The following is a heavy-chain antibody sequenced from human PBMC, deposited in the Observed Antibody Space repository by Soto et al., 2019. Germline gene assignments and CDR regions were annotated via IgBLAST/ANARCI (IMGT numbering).Heavy chain of an antibody. CDR1: GFTFTRYA. Sequence: PGGSLRLSCAASGFTFTRYAMNWVRQAPGKGLEWVSSISSNTTYASYADSMKGRFTISRDNAKNTVYLEMISLSAEDTAVYYFSRESENLNSGFDFWGQGTMVTVSS. D-gene: IGHD1-1*01. CDR2: ISSNTTYA. J-gene: IGHJ4*01. CDR3: SRESENLNSGFDF. V-gene: IGHV3-21*01.